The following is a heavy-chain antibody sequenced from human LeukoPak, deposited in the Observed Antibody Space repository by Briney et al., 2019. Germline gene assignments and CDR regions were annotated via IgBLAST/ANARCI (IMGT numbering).Heavy chain of an antibody. Sequence: SETLSLTCAVSGGSFSGYYWSWIRQPPGKGLEWIGEINHSGSTNYNPSLKSRVTISVDTSKNQFSLNLSSVTAADTAVYYCARDMYSSGPGWFDPWGRGTLVTVSS. CDR3: ARDMYSSGPGWFDP. CDR1: GGSFSGYY. J-gene: IGHJ5*02. CDR2: INHSGST. D-gene: IGHD6-19*01. V-gene: IGHV4-34*01.